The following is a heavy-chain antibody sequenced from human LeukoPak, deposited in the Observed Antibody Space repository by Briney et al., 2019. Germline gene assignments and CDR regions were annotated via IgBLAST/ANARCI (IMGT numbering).Heavy chain of an antibody. CDR2: INHSGST. Sequence: SETLSLTCAVYGGSFSGYYWSWIRQPPGKGLEWIGEINHSGSTNYNPSLKSRVTISVDTSKNQFSLKLSSVTAADTAVYYCARGMVRGDTLDYWGQGALVTVSS. J-gene: IGHJ4*02. V-gene: IGHV4-34*01. CDR1: GGSFSGYY. D-gene: IGHD3-10*01. CDR3: ARGMVRGDTLDY.